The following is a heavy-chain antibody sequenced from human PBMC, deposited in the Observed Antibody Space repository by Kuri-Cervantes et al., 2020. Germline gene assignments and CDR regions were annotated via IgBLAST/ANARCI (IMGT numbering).Heavy chain of an antibody. J-gene: IGHJ6*02. V-gene: IGHV3-30-3*01. Sequence: GGSLRLSCAASGFTFSSYAMHWVCQAPGKGLEWVAVISYDGSNKYYADSVKGRFTISRDNSKNTLYLQMNSLRAEDAAVYYCARDGPGSGYGMDVWGQGTTVTVSS. D-gene: IGHD1-26*01. CDR3: ARDGPGSGYGMDV. CDR1: GFTFSSYA. CDR2: ISYDGSNK.